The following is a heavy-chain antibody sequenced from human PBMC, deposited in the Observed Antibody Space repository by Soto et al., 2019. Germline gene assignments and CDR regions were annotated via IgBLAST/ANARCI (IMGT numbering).Heavy chain of an antibody. J-gene: IGHJ4*02. CDR1: GFTFSDFW. CDR2: ISATGGST. Sequence: GGSLRLSCAASGFTFSDFWMTWVRQAPGKGLEWVATISATGGSTYYADSVKGRFTISRDNSKNTLYLQMNGLRVEDTAVYYCAKDRLAGNFDYWGQGTQVTVSS. CDR3: AKDRLAGNFDY. V-gene: IGHV3-23*01.